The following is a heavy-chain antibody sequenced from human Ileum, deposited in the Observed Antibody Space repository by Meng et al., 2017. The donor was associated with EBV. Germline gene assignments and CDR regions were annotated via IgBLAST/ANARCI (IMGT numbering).Heavy chain of an antibody. CDR3: ARFYCSSTSCPHVLFDY. J-gene: IGHJ4*02. CDR1: GSIFTSYA. Sequence: QVQLVQSGAEVKKPXXLGKVXCAAPGSIFTSYAISWVRQAPGQGLQYMGWISAYNGNTNYAQELQGRVTMTTDTSTSTAYMELRSLRFDDTAVYYCARFYCSSTSCPHVLFDYGGQGTLVTVSS. D-gene: IGHD2-2*01. V-gene: IGHV1-18*01. CDR2: ISAYNGNT.